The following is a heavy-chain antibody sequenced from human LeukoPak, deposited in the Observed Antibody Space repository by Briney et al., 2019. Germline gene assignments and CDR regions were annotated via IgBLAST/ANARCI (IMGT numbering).Heavy chain of an antibody. CDR3: TRIGGYSYGYFDY. V-gene: IGHV3-49*04. J-gene: IGHJ4*02. CDR1: GFTFGDYA. Sequence: GGSLRLSCTASGFTFGDYAMSWVRQAPGKGLEWVGFIRSKAYGGTTEYAASVKGRFTISRNDSKSIAYLQMNSLKTKDTAVYYCTRIGGYSYGYFDYWGQGTLVTVSS. CDR2: IRSKAYGGTT. D-gene: IGHD5-18*01.